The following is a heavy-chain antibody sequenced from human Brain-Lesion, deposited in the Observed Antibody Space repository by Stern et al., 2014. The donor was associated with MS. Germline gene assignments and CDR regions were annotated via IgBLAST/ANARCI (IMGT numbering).Heavy chain of an antibody. CDR1: GGTFGTYP. V-gene: IGHV1-69*06. D-gene: IGHD5-18*01. CDR2: ITPVFGSP. Sequence: VQLLESGPEVKKPGSSVQVSCKASGGTFGTYPITWLRQAPGQGLEWMGRITPVFGSPNYAQKFQGRVTITADRSTTTVYMKLSSLKSDDAAVYYCAKDGPALVTNWFDPWGRGTLVTVSS. CDR3: AKDGPALVTNWFDP. J-gene: IGHJ5*02.